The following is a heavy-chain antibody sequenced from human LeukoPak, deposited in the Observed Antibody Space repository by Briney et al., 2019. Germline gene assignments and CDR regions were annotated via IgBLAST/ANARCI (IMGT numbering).Heavy chain of an antibody. CDR1: GYSISSGYY. CDR2: IYHSGST. CDR3: AELGITMIGGV. Sequence: SETLSLTCSVSGYSISSGYYWGWIRQPPGKGLEWIGSIYHSGSTYYNPSLKSRVTISVDTSKNQFSLKLSSVTAADTAVYYCAELGITMIGGVWGKGTTVTISS. J-gene: IGHJ6*04. V-gene: IGHV4-38-2*02. D-gene: IGHD3-10*02.